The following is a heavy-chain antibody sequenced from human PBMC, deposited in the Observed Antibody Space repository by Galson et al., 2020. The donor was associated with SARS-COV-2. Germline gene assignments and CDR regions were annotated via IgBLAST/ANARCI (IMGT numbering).Heavy chain of an antibody. D-gene: IGHD1-26*01. V-gene: IGHV3-49*03. Sequence: GGSLRLSCTASGFTFGDYAMAWFRQAPGKGLEWVGFIRSIPYGGTSEYAASVKGRYIISRDDSRSIAYLQMNSLKAEDTAVYYCARSWDGHNPSRGYDSWGQGTLVTVSS. CDR2: IRSIPYGGTS. CDR1: GFTFGDYA. CDR3: ARSWDGHNPSRGYDS. J-gene: IGHJ4*02.